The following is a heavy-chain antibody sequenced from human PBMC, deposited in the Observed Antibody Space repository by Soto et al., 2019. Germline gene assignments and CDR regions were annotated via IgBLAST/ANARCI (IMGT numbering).Heavy chain of an antibody. Sequence: PSETLSLTCTVSGGSISSSSYYWGWIRQPPGKGLEWIGSIYYSGSTYYNPSLKSRVTISVDTSKNQFSLKLSSVTAADTAVYYCARRTIFGVVTFDYWGQGTLVTVS. CDR2: IYYSGST. J-gene: IGHJ4*02. D-gene: IGHD3-3*01. V-gene: IGHV4-39*01. CDR1: GGSISSSSYY. CDR3: ARRTIFGVVTFDY.